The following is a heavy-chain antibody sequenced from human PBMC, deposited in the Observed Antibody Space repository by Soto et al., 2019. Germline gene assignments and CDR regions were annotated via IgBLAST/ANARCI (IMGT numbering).Heavy chain of an antibody. CDR2: FDPEDGET. CDR3: ASWGGSSSSSDFDY. D-gene: IGHD6-6*01. CDR1: GYTLTELS. V-gene: IGHV1-24*01. Sequence: ASVKVSCKVSGYTLTELSMHWVRQAPGKGLEWMGGFDPEDGETIYAQKFQGRVTMTEDTSTDTAYMELSSLRSEDTAVYYCASWGGSSSSSDFDYWGQGTLVTVSS. J-gene: IGHJ4*02.